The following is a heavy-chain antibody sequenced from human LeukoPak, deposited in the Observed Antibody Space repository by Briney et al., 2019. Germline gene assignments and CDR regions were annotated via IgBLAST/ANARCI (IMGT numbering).Heavy chain of an antibody. V-gene: IGHV1-18*01. J-gene: IGHJ5*02. CDR2: ISGHNGNT. CDR1: GYNFDRYG. Sequence: ASVKVSCKGSGYNFDRYGISWVRQAPGQGLEWMAWISGHNGNTHYAQKFQGRVAVTTDTSTSTAYMDLRSLTSDDTAVYYCARDQGRNWLDPWVQGTLVTVSS. CDR3: ARDQGRNWLDP.